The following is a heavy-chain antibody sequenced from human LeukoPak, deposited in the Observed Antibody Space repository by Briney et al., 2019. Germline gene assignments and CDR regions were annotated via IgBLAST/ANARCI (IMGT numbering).Heavy chain of an antibody. D-gene: IGHD3-3*01. CDR3: ARGQLGRGDFWSGYYHYSLDY. Sequence: ASVKVSCKASGYTFTSYDINWVRQATGQGLGWMGWMNPNSGNTGYAQKFRGRVTMTRNTSISTTYMELSSLRSEDTAVYYCARGQLGRGDFWSGYYHYSLDYWGQGILVTVSS. CDR2: MNPNSGNT. CDR1: GYTFTSYD. J-gene: IGHJ4*02. V-gene: IGHV1-8*01.